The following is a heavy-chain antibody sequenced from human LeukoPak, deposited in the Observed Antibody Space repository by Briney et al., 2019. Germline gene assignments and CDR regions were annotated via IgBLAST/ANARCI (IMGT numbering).Heavy chain of an antibody. CDR1: GGSFSGYY. CDR3: ARGARGYYDSSGYYYFYYYYYYMDV. Sequence: SETLSLTCAVYGGSFSGYYWSWIRQPPGKGLEWIGEINHSGSTNYNPSLKSRVTISVDTSKNQFSLKLSSVTAADTAVYYCARGARGYYDSSGYYYFYYYYYYMDVWGKGTTVTVSS. J-gene: IGHJ6*03. D-gene: IGHD3-22*01. CDR2: INHSGST. V-gene: IGHV4-34*01.